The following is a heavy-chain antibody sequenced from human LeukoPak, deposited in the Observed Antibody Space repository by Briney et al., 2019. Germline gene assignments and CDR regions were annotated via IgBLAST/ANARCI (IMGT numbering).Heavy chain of an antibody. Sequence: PWGSLRLSCAASGFTFSSYAMHWVRQAPGKGLEWVAVISYDGSNKYYADSVKGRFTISRDNSKNTLNLQMNSLRAEDTAVYYCATPSLYGPQTGLDYWGQGTLVTASS. J-gene: IGHJ4*02. CDR3: ATPSLYGPQTGLDY. D-gene: IGHD4-17*01. CDR1: GFTFSSYA. CDR2: ISYDGSNK. V-gene: IGHV3-30-3*01.